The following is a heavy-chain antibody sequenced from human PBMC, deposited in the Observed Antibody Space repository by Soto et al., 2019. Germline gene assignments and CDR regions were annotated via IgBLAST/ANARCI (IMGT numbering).Heavy chain of an antibody. CDR2: IYWDDDK. Sequence: QITLKESGPTLVKPTQTLTLTCTFSGFSLSTSGVGVGWIRQPPGKALEWLALIYWDDDKRYSPSLKSRLTITKDPSKNQVVLTMTNMDPVDTATYYCAHSGQLVRPAPVVWFDPWGQGTLVTVSS. D-gene: IGHD6-13*01. V-gene: IGHV2-5*02. J-gene: IGHJ5*02. CDR1: GFSLSTSGVG. CDR3: AHSGQLVRPAPVVWFDP.